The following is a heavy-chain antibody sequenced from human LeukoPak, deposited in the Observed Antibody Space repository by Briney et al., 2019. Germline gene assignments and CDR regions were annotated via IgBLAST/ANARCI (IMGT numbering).Heavy chain of an antibody. J-gene: IGHJ4*02. V-gene: IGHV4-30-4*01. CDR3: ARDRATANAEAPGDFDY. CDR2: IYYSGST. D-gene: IGHD5-12*01. CDR1: GGSISSGDYY. Sequence: SETLSLTCTVSGGSISSGDYYWSWIRQPPGKGLEWIGYIYYSGSTYYNPSLKSRVTISVDTSKNQFSLKLSSVTAADTAVYYCARDRATANAEAPGDFDYWGQGTLVTISS.